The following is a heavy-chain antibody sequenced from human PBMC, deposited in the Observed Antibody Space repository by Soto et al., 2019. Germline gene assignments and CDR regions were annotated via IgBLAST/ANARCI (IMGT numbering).Heavy chain of an antibody. Sequence: GASVKVSCKASGYTFTSYDINWVRQATGQGLEWMGWMNPNSGNTGYAQKFQGRVTMTRNTSISTAYMELSSLRSEDTAVYYCARGLLWFGELLFNYYYGMDVWGQGTTVTVSS. D-gene: IGHD3-10*01. CDR3: ARGLLWFGELLFNYYYGMDV. CDR1: GYTFTSYD. CDR2: MNPNSGNT. J-gene: IGHJ6*02. V-gene: IGHV1-8*01.